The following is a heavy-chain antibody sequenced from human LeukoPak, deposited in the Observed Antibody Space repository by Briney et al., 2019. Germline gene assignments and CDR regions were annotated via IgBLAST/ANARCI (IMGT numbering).Heavy chain of an antibody. J-gene: IGHJ4*02. CDR3: ARESLSGYYHFDY. CDR2: ISSSSSYI. Sequence: GGSLRLSCAASGFTFNSYWMIWVRQAPGKGLEWVSSISSSSSYIYYADSVKGRFTISRDNAKNSLYLQMNSLRAEDTAVYYCARESLSGYYHFDYWGQGTLVTVSS. D-gene: IGHD3-22*01. CDR1: GFTFNSYW. V-gene: IGHV3-21*01.